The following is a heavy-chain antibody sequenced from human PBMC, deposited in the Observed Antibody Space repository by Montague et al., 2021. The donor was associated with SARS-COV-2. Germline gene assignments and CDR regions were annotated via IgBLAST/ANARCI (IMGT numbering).Heavy chain of an antibody. Sequence: SETLSLTCAVYGGSFSGYYWSWIRQPPGKGLEWIGEINHSGSINYNPSLESRVTISVDTSKNKFSLKLSSVTAADTAVYYCARVPDYYDSSGYYFDAFDIWGQGTMVTVSS. V-gene: IGHV4-34*01. J-gene: IGHJ3*02. CDR2: INHSGSI. CDR1: GGSFSGYY. CDR3: ARVPDYYDSSGYYFDAFDI. D-gene: IGHD3-22*01.